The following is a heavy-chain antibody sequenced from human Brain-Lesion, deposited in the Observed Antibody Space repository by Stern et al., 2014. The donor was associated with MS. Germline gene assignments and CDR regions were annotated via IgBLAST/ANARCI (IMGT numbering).Heavy chain of an antibody. J-gene: IGHJ5*01. V-gene: IGHV3-74*02. CDR2: VNNDGKRT. CDR1: GFTFSNYW. CDR3: ARGERWFDS. D-gene: IGHD3-10*01. Sequence: EDQLVESGGGLVQPGGSLRLSCAASGFTFSNYWMHWVRQAPGKGLVWDSRVNNDGKRTSYADSVKGRFTMSRDNAKNTLYLQMNSLRVEDTAIYYCARGERWFDSWGQGTLVTVSS.